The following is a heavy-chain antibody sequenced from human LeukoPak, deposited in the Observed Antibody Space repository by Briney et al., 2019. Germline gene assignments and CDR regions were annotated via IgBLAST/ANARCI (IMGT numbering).Heavy chain of an antibody. D-gene: IGHD3-10*01. Sequence: PSETLSLTCTVSGGSISSSSYYWGWIRQPPGKGLEWIGSIYYSGSTYYNPSLKSRVTISVDTSKNQFSPKLSSVTAADTAVYYCASAYYYGSGSFDYWGQGTLVTVSS. V-gene: IGHV4-39*01. CDR3: ASAYYYGSGSFDY. CDR1: GGSISSSSYY. CDR2: IYYSGST. J-gene: IGHJ4*02.